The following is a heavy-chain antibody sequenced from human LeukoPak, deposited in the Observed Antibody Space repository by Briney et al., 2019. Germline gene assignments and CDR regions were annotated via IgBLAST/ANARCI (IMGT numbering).Heavy chain of an antibody. CDR3: ASSSYYYDSSGYILYPGGYYYMDV. V-gene: IGHV4-59*01. D-gene: IGHD3-22*01. CDR1: GGSISSYY. CDR2: IYYSGST. J-gene: IGHJ6*03. Sequence: PSETLSLTCTVSGGSISSYYWSWIRQPPGKGLEWIGYIYYSGSTNYNPSLKSRVTISVDTSKNQFSLKLSSVTAADTAVYYCASSSYYYDSSGYILYPGGYYYMDVWGKGTTVTVSS.